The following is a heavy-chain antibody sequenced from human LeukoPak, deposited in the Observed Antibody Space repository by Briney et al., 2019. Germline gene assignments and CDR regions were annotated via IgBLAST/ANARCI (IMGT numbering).Heavy chain of an antibody. J-gene: IGHJ4*02. V-gene: IGHV3-15*01. CDR1: GFTSTNAW. CDR3: TSDDGSGNYYNRGLDY. D-gene: IGHD3-10*01. Sequence: GGSLRLSCAAYGFTSTNAWMSWVRQAPGKGLEWVGRIKRKTDGGSTDYAAPVKGRFTISRDDSKNTLYLQMNSLKTEDTAVYYCTSDDGSGNYYNRGLDYWGQGTLVTVSS. CDR2: IKRKTDGGST.